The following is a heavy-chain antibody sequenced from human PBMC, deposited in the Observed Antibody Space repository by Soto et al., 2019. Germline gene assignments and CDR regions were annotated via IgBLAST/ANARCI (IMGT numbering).Heavy chain of an antibody. D-gene: IGHD6-13*01. V-gene: IGHV4-34*01. CDR2: INHSGST. CDR1: GGSFSGYY. J-gene: IGHJ4*02. Sequence: QVQLQQWGAGLLKPSETLSLTCAVYGGSFSGYYWSWIRQPPGKGLEWIGEINHSGSTNYNPSLKSRVTISVAPSKNHVSLKLSSVTAADTAVYYCARGILREKAAAGLVLDYWGQGTLVTVSS. CDR3: ARGILREKAAAGLVLDY.